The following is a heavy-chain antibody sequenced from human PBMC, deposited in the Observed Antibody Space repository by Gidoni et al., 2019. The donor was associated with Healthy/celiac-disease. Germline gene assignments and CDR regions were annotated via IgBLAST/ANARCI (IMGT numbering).Heavy chain of an antibody. CDR2: ISYDGSNK. V-gene: IGHV3-30*03. J-gene: IGHJ4*02. CDR3: ATQIRRGATHYFDY. CDR1: GFTFSSYG. D-gene: IGHD1-26*01. Sequence: QVQLVESGGGVVQPGRSLRLSCAASGFTFSSYGMHWVRQAPGKGLEWVAVISYDGSNKYYADSVKGRFTISRDNSKNTLYLQMNSLRAEDTAVYYCATQIRRGATHYFDYWGQGTLVTVSS.